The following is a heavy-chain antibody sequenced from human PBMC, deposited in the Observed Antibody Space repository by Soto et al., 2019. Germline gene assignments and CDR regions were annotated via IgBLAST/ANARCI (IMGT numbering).Heavy chain of an antibody. J-gene: IGHJ6*02. CDR1: GYTFTGYY. D-gene: IGHD4-4*01. CDR2: INPNSGGT. CDR3: ARDITVTTFGNYYGMDV. Sequence: ASVKVSCKASGYTFTGYYMHWVRQAPGQGLEWMGWINPNSGGTNYAQKFQGRATMTRDTSISTAYMELSRLRSDDTAVYYCARDITVTTFGNYYGMDVWGQGTTVTV. V-gene: IGHV1-2*02.